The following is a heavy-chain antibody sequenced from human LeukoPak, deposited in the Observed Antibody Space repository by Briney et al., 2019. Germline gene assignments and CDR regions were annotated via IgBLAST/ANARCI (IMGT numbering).Heavy chain of an antibody. V-gene: IGHV3-23*01. CDR3: AKDSLGATQFDY. CDR1: GFTFSSCA. D-gene: IGHD1-26*01. Sequence: GSLRLSCAASGFTFSSCAMSWVRQAPGKGLEWVSAVSGSGDSTYYTDSVKGRFTISRDNSKNTLYLQMNSLRAEDTAVYYCAKDSLGATQFDYWGQGTLVTVPS. J-gene: IGHJ4*02. CDR2: VSGSGDST.